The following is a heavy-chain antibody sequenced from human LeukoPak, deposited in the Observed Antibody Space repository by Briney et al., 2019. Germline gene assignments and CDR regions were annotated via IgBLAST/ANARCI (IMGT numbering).Heavy chain of an antibody. V-gene: IGHV1-2*02. CDR1: GYTFTAYA. J-gene: IGHJ4*02. Sequence: GASVKVSCKSSGYTFTAYAVHWVRQAPGQGLEWMGWITPSGGANYAQRFQVRVTITRDTSMSTAYMDLNRLTSDDTAVYFCARDRNGDGFAHFDYWGQGTLVTVSS. CDR2: ITPSGGA. D-gene: IGHD5-24*01. CDR3: ARDRNGDGFAHFDY.